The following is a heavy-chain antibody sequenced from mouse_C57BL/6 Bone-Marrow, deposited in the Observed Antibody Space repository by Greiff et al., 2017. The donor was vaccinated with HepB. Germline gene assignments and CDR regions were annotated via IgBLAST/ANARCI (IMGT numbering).Heavy chain of an antibody. J-gene: IGHJ4*01. CDR2: ISYDGSN. V-gene: IGHV3-6*01. D-gene: IGHD2-3*01. CDR1: GYSITSGYY. CDR3: ARIDGYYDYYAMDY. Sequence: EVKVEESGPGLVKPSQSLSLTCSVTGYSITSGYYWNWIRQFPGNKLEWMGYISYDGSNNYNPSLKNRISITRDTSKNQFFLKLNSVTTEDTATYYCARIDGYYDYYAMDYWGQGTSVTVSS.